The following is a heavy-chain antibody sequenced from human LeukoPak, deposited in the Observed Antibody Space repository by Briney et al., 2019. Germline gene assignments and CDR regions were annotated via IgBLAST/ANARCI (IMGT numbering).Heavy chain of an antibody. V-gene: IGHV4-34*01. CDR1: GGSFSGYY. D-gene: IGHD4-23*01. J-gene: IGHJ5*02. CDR2: INHSGST. Sequence: TPSETLSLTCAVYGGSFSGYYWSWIRQPPGKGLEWIGEINHSGSTNYNPSLKSRVTISVDTSKNQFSLKLSSVTAADTAVYYCARRAVVRNWFDPWGQGTLVTVSS. CDR3: ARRAVVRNWFDP.